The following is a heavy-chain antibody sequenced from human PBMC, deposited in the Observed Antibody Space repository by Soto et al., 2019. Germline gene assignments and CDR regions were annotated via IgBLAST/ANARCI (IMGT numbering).Heavy chain of an antibody. CDR3: AKSDLVIKG. V-gene: IGHV3-30*18. Sequence: QVQLVESGGGVVQPGRSLRLSCAASGFTFSSYGMHWVRQAPGKGLEWVAVISYDGSNKYYADSVKGRFTISRDNSKNTLYLQMNSLRAEDRAVYYCAKSDLVIKGWGQGTQVTVSS. CDR1: GFTFSSYG. CDR2: ISYDGSNK. D-gene: IGHD2-8*01. J-gene: IGHJ4*02.